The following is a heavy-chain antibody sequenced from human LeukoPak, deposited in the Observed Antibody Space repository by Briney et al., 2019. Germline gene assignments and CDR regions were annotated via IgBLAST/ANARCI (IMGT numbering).Heavy chain of an antibody. D-gene: IGHD3-22*01. CDR1: GFTFSSYE. Sequence: GGSLRLSCAASGFTFSSYEMNWVRQAPGQGLEWVPYISSSGSTIYYADSVKGRFTISRDNAKNTVSLQMNSLRPEDTGVYYCARAPSEIGGYYPEYFRHWGQGTLVTVSS. CDR3: ARAPSEIGGYYPEYFRH. V-gene: IGHV3-48*03. CDR2: ISSSGSTI. J-gene: IGHJ1*01.